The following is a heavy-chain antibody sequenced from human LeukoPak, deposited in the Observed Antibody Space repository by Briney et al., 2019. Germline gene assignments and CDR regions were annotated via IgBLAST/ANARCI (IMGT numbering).Heavy chain of an antibody. CDR2: INSDGSTT. D-gene: IGHD3-9*01. Sequence: SGGSLRLSCEASGFTLSTWWMHWVRQAPGKGLVWVSLINSDGSTTTYADAVKGRFTISRDNAKNTLYLQMNSLRAEDTAVYYCARDLTGSIDYWGQGTLVTVSS. V-gene: IGHV3-74*01. CDR1: GFTLSTWW. CDR3: ARDLTGSIDY. J-gene: IGHJ4*02.